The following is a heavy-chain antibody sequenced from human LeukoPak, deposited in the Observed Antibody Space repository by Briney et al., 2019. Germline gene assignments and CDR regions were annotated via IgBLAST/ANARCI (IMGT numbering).Heavy chain of an antibody. CDR1: ALTVSRTC. Sequence: GRSLRLSCTASALTVSRTCMLSGRQAPGKWLEWVSLIFSNGETPYAASVEGRFTISTDPSKNTMSLQINSLIVEDTAMYYCTRDQMNYWGEGTLVTVSS. CDR3: TRDQMNY. J-gene: IGHJ4*02. CDR2: IFSNGET. V-gene: IGHV3-53*01. D-gene: IGHD5-24*01.